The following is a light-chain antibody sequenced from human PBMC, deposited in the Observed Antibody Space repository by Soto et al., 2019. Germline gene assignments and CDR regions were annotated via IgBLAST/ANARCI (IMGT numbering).Light chain of an antibody. CDR2: AAS. Sequence: DIQVTQSPSSLSSSVPERFTITCGASQSISSYLNWYQQKPGKAPKLLIYAASSLQSGVPSRFSGSGSGTDFALTISSLQPEDFATYYCQQSSSTSITFGQGTRLEI. CDR3: QQSSSTSIT. V-gene: IGKV1-39*01. CDR1: QSISSY. J-gene: IGKJ5*01.